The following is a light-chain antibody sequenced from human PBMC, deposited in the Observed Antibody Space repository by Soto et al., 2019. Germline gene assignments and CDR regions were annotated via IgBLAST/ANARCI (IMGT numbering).Light chain of an antibody. Sequence: QSALTQPRSVSGSPGQSVTISCTGTSSDVGGYNYVSWYQQHPGKAPKLMIYDVSKRPSGVPDRFSGSKSGNTASLTISGLQAEDEADYYCCSYAGSYTRVFGGRTKLTVL. CDR2: DVS. CDR3: CSYAGSYTRV. CDR1: SSDVGGYNY. J-gene: IGLJ3*02. V-gene: IGLV2-11*01.